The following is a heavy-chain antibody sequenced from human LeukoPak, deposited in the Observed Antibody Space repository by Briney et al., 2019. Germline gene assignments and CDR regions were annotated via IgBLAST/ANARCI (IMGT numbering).Heavy chain of an antibody. J-gene: IGHJ3*02. CDR3: ARSGYCSSTSCYLGGVSAPPDAFDI. CDR2: FYGSGSA. CDR1: GDSISSGAYY. V-gene: IGHV4-30-2*01. D-gene: IGHD2-2*01. Sequence: PSETLSLTCSVSGDSISSGAYYWSWIRQPPGKGLEWIGYFYGSGSASYNPSLKSRVTISVDRSKNQFSLKLSSVTAADTAVYYCARSGYCSSTSCYLGGVSAPPDAFDIWGQGTMVTVSS.